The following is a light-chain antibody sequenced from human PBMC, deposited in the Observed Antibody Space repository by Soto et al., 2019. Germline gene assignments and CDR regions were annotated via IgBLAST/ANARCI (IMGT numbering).Light chain of an antibody. CDR1: SSDVGGYDH. V-gene: IGLV2-14*03. CDR3: SSYTNKDTLL. Sequence: QSALTQPASVSGSPGQSITISCTGTSSDVGGYDHVSWYQQHPGKAPKLIIYDVTVRPSGISPRCSGSKSDNTASLAVSGLQPEDEADYYCSSYTNKDTLLFGGGTKLTVL. J-gene: IGLJ3*02. CDR2: DVT.